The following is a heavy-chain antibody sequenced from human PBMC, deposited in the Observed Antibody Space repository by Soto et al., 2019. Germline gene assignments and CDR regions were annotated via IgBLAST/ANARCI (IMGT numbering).Heavy chain of an antibody. V-gene: IGHV4-39*01. D-gene: IGHD4-17*01. J-gene: IGHJ5*02. CDR1: GGSISSSSYY. CDR3: ARLNYGDYDSYRFDP. Sequence: PSETLSLTCTVSGGSISSSSYYWGWIRQPPGKGLEWIGSMYYSGNTYYNPSLKSRVTISVDTSKNQFSLKLSSVTAADTAVYYCARLNYGDYDSYRFDPWGQGTLVTVSS. CDR2: MYYSGNT.